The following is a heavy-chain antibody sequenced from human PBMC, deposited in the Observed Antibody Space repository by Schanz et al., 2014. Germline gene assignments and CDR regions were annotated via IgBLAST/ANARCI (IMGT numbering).Heavy chain of an antibody. J-gene: IGHJ3*01. V-gene: IGHV3-48*01. CDR2: ISRSSSTI. Sequence: EVQLVESGGGLVQPGGSLRLSCAASGFTFSDSWMHWVRQAPGKGLEWVSYISRSSSTIYYADSVKGRFTISRDNAKNSLYLQMNSLRAEDTAVYFCARDGGRDGYNLAFDVWGQGTLVTVSS. D-gene: IGHD5-12*01. CDR1: GFTFSDSW. CDR3: ARDGGRDGYNLAFDV.